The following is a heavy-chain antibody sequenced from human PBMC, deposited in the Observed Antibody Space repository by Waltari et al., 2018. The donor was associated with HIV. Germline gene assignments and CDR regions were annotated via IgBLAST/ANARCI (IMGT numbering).Heavy chain of an antibody. Sequence: EVELEEFGGGLVQPGESLKISCKAFGFTFSAYWMSWVRRAPGKGLEGVANIKPDGSEKNYLGSGKARFTISRDNTKNFLFLQMDRLRADDTATYYCARDGSDFWSVYYGMDFWGQGTTVTVSS. J-gene: IGHJ6*02. D-gene: IGHD3-3*01. CDR3: ARDGSDFWSVYYGMDF. CDR2: IKPDGSEK. V-gene: IGHV3-7*01. CDR1: GFTFSAYW.